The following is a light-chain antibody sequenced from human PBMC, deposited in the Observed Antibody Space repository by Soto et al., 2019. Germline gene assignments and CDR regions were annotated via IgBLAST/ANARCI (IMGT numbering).Light chain of an antibody. CDR1: QTVSSN. CDR3: QQYNNWPPET. V-gene: IGKV3D-15*01. Sequence: IVLTQSPGTLSLSPWERATLSCRASQTVSSNFLAWYQEKPGQGPRLLIYGASTRATGIPDRFSGSGSGTEFTLTISSLQSEDFALYYCQQYNNWPPETFGQGTKVDIK. J-gene: IGKJ1*01. CDR2: GAS.